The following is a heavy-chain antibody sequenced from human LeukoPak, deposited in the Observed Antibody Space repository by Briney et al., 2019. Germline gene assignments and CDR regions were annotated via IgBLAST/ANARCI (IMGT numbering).Heavy chain of an antibody. CDR2: IHPSGIT. Sequence: PSETLSLTCTVSGGSLTIGYYYWTWIRQHPGEGLEWIGYIHPSGITDYNPSLQSRVTMSLDTSQNQFSLRLTSLTAADTAIYYCARGQDAFKTGYWGQGTLVTVSS. D-gene: IGHD5-24*01. CDR3: ARGQDAFKTGY. CDR1: GGSLTIGYYY. V-gene: IGHV4-31*03. J-gene: IGHJ4*02.